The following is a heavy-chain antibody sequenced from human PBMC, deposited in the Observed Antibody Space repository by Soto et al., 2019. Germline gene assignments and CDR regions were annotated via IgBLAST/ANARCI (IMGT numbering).Heavy chain of an antibody. CDR3: ARRGWAATQFDY. CDR1: GGSISSSSYY. CDR2: IYYSGST. J-gene: IGHJ4*02. D-gene: IGHD2-15*01. V-gene: IGHV4-39*01. Sequence: QLQLQESGPGLVKPSETLSLTCTVSGGSISSSSYYWRCIRQPPGKGLEWIGSIYYSGSTYYHPSLKSRVTISVDTSKNQFSLKLSSVTAADTAVYYCARRGWAATQFDYWGQGTLVTVSS.